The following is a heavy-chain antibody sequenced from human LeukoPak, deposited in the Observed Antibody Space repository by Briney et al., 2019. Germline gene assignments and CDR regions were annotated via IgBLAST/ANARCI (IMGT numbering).Heavy chain of an antibody. CDR2: ISSSGSTI. D-gene: IGHD3-10*01. J-gene: IGHJ4*02. Sequence: GGSLRLSCAASGFTFSDYYMSWIRQAPGKGLEWVSYISSSGSTIYYADSVKGRFTISRDNAKNSLYLQMNSLRAEDTAVYYCARVVRGYYYGSGDPFFDYFDYWGQGTLVTVSS. CDR3: ARVVRGYYYGSGDPFFDYFDY. CDR1: GFTFSDYY. V-gene: IGHV3-11*01.